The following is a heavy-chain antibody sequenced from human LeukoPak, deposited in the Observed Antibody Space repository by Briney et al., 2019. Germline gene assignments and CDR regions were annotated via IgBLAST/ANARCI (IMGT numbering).Heavy chain of an antibody. D-gene: IGHD3-16*02. V-gene: IGHV4-34*01. Sequence: SETLSLTCAVYGGSFSGYYWSWIRQPPGKGLEWIGEINHSGSTNYNPFLKSRVTISVDTSKNQFSLKLSSVTAADTAVYYCARGTLRYDYVWGSYRYTYYFDYWGQGTLVTVSS. J-gene: IGHJ4*02. CDR1: GGSFSGYY. CDR2: INHSGST. CDR3: ARGTLRYDYVWGSYRYTYYFDY.